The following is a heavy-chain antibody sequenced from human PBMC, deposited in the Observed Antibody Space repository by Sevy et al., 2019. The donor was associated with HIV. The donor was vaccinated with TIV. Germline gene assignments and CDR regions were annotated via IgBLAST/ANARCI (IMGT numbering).Heavy chain of an antibody. J-gene: IGHJ6*03. CDR2: IWYDGSNK. CDR3: ARDRQDIVVVPAAMRRGGTGYYYYYMDV. V-gene: IGHV3-33*01. CDR1: GFTFSSYG. Sequence: GGSLRLSCAASGFTFSSYGMHWVRQAPGKGLEWVAVIWYDGSNKYYADSVKGRFTISRDNSKNTLYLQMNSLRAEDTAVYYCARDRQDIVVVPAAMRRGGTGYYYYYMDVWGKGTTVTVSS. D-gene: IGHD2-2*01.